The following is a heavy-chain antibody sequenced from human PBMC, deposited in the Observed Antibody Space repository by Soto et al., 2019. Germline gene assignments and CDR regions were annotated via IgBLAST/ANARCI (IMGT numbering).Heavy chain of an antibody. CDR3: ARLAHDTTGALYYFDY. CDR1: EYNFISYW. J-gene: IGHJ4*02. V-gene: IGHV5-51*01. D-gene: IGHD3-22*01. Sequence: PGESLKISCKGSEYNFISYWIGWVRQLPGKGLEWMGIIYPDDSDTRYSPSFQGQVTISADKSISTAYLQWSSLKVSDTAIYYCARLAHDTTGALYYFDYWGQGTLVTSPQ. CDR2: IYPDDSDT.